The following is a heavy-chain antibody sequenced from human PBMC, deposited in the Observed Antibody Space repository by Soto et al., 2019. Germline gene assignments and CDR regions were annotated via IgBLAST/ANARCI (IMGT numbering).Heavy chain of an antibody. CDR3: ARERGSDTAITHWFDP. V-gene: IGHV1-69*05. CDR2: IIPIFGTA. Sequence: QVQLVQSGAEVKKPGSSVKVSCKASGGTFSSYAISWVRQAPGQGLEWMGGIIPIFGTANYAQKFQGRVTITXAEXTXTAYLELSSLRSEDTAVYYCARERGSDTAITHWFDPWGQGTLVTVSS. J-gene: IGHJ5*02. D-gene: IGHD5-18*01. CDR1: GGTFSSYA.